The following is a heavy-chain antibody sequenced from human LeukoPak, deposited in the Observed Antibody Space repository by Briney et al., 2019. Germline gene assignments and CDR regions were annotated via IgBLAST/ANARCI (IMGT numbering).Heavy chain of an antibody. V-gene: IGHV3-48*01. CDR2: ISSSSSTI. Sequence: GGSLRLSCAASAFTFSNYWMNWVRQAPGKGLEWVSYISSSSSTIYYADSVKGRFTISRDNAKNSLYLQMNSLRAEDTAVYYCARSRYGDYENWFDPWGQGTLVTVSS. CDR1: AFTFSNYW. J-gene: IGHJ5*02. D-gene: IGHD4-17*01. CDR3: ARSRYGDYENWFDP.